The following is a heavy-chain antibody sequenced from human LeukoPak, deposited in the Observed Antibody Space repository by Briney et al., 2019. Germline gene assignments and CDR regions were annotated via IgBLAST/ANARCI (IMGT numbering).Heavy chain of an antibody. D-gene: IGHD3-22*01. CDR2: IIPIFGTA. CDR3: ASRYYYNSSGYRLDY. Sequence: SVKVSCKASGGTFSSYAISWVRQAPRQGLEWMGGIIPIFGTANYAQKFQGRVTITADESTSTAYMELSSLRSEDTAVYYCASRYYYNSSGYRLDYWGQGTLVTVSS. J-gene: IGHJ4*02. V-gene: IGHV1-69*13. CDR1: GGTFSSYA.